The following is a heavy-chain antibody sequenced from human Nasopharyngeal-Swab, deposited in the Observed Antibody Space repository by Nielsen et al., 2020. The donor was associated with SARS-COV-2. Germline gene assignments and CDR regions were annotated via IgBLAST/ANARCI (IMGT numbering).Heavy chain of an antibody. J-gene: IGHJ6*03. D-gene: IGHD5-12*01. V-gene: IGHV3-11*06. CDR2: ISSSSSYI. CDR3: AREVATIGPNYYYYYYMDV. CDR1: GFTFSDYY. Sequence: GESLKISCAASGFTFSDYYMSWIRQAPGKGLEWVSYISSSSSYIYYADSVKGRFTISRDNAKNSLYLQMNSLRAEDTAVYYCAREVATIGPNYYYYYYMDVWGKGTTVTVSS.